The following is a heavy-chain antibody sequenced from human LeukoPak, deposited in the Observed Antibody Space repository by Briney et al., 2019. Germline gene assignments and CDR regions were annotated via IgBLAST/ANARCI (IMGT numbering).Heavy chain of an antibody. CDR3: ARRYYDFWSGYYLKD. CDR2: VNHSGST. CDR1: GGSFSGYY. Sequence: SETLSLTCAVYGGSFSGYYWSWIRQPPGKGLEWIGEVNHSGSTNYNPSLKSRVTISVDTSKNQFSLKLSSVTAADTAAYYCARRYYDFWSGYYLKDWGQGTLVTVSS. D-gene: IGHD3-3*01. J-gene: IGHJ4*02. V-gene: IGHV4-34*01.